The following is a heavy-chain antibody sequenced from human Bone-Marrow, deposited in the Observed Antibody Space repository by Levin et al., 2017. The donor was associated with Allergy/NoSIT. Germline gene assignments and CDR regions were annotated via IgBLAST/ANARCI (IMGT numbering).Heavy chain of an antibody. CDR1: GFTFRDYA. CDR2: ISWNSRSI. V-gene: IGHV3-9*01. Sequence: GGSLRLSCAASGFTFRDYAMQWVRQAPGKGLEWVSGISWNSRSIGYADSVKGRFTISRDNAKNSLYLQMNSLRAEDTALYYCAKGNSDYIWASEYWGQGTLVTVSS. J-gene: IGHJ4*02. D-gene: IGHD3-16*01. CDR3: AKGNSDYIWASEY.